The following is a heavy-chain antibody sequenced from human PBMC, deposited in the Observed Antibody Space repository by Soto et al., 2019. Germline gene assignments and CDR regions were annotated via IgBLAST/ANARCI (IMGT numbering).Heavy chain of an antibody. D-gene: IGHD3-16*01. CDR3: ARRFDSLSLGLEEDYYYYGMDV. CDR1: GYSFTTYW. Sequence: GESLKISCNGSGYSFTTYWINWVRQIPGKGLEWMGRIDPSDSYTNYSPSFQGHVTISADKSITTAYLQWSSLKASDTAMYYCARRFDSLSLGLEEDYYYYGMDVWGQGTTVTVSS. V-gene: IGHV5-10-1*01. J-gene: IGHJ6*02. CDR2: IDPSDSYT.